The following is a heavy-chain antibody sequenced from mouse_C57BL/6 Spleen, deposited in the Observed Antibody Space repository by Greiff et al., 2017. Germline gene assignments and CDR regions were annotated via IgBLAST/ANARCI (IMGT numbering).Heavy chain of an antibody. CDR3: ARGWADYYGSSYGAMDY. J-gene: IGHJ4*01. CDR2: IYPGSGST. CDR1: GYTFTSYW. D-gene: IGHD1-1*01. Sequence: QVQLKQPGAELVKPGASVKMSCKASGYTFTSYWITWVKQRPGQGLAWIGDIYPGSGSTNYNEKFKSKATLTVDTSSSTAYMQLSSLTSEDSAVYYCARGWADYYGSSYGAMDYWGQGTSVTVSS. V-gene: IGHV1-55*01.